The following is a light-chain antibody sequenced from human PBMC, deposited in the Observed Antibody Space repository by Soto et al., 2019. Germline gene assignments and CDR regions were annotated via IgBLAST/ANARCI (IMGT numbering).Light chain of an antibody. J-gene: IGKJ4*01. CDR2: KAS. CDR3: QQSNDYSLA. Sequence: DVQMTQSPSTLSASVGDSVTITCRASQSISSWVAWYQHKPGKAPNLLIYKASSLGSGVPSKFSGSGSGTEFTLTIHSLQPDDSATYYCQQSNDYSLAFGGGTKVEIK. CDR1: QSISSW. V-gene: IGKV1-5*03.